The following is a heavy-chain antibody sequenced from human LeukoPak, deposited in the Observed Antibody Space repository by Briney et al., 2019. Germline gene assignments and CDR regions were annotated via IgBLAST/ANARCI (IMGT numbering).Heavy chain of an antibody. D-gene: IGHD6-13*01. CDR3: ARDSSSWYSLYYYYYGMDV. CDR1: GFIFGDYA. V-gene: IGHV3-7*01. J-gene: IGHJ6*02. CDR2: IKQDGSEK. Sequence: GGSLRLSCAASGFIFGDYAMSWVRQAPGKGLEWVANIKQDGSEKYYVDSVKGRFTISRDNAKNSLYLQMNSLRAEDTAVYYCARDSSSWYSLYYYYYGMDVWGQGTTVTVSS.